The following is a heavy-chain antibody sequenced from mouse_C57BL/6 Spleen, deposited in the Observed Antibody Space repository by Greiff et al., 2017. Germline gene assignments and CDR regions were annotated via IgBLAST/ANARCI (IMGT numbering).Heavy chain of an antibody. V-gene: IGHV10-1*01. CDR2: IRSKSNNYAT. CDR1: GFSFNTYA. CDR3: VRHEEIYYGYDGRGYYAMDY. D-gene: IGHD2-2*01. Sequence: EVKLVESGGGLVQPKGSLKLSCAASGFSFNTYAMNWVRQAPGKGLEWVARIRSKSNNYATYYADSVKDRFTISRDDSESMLYLQMNNLKTEDTAMYYCVRHEEIYYGYDGRGYYAMDYWGQGTSVTVSS. J-gene: IGHJ4*01.